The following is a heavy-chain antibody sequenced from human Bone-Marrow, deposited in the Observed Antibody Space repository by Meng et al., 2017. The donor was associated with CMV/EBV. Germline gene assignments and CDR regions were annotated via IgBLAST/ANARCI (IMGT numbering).Heavy chain of an antibody. CDR2: IHPHRGDT. V-gene: IGHV1-2*02. CDR1: GGTFSDST. Sequence: ASVKVSCKASGGTFSDSTISWVRQAPGQGLEWMGWIHPHRGDTNYAQQFQGRVTLTRDTSINTGYMELTRLTSDDTAVYYCARESLKGYRSSSWGQGTLVTVSS. D-gene: IGHD2-15*01. J-gene: IGHJ5*02. CDR3: ARESLKGYRSSS.